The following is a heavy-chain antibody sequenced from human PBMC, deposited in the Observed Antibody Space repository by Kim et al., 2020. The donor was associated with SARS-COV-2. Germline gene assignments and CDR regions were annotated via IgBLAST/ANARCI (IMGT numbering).Heavy chain of an antibody. Sequence: STNYNPSRKSRGTISVAKSKIQFSLKLSSVTAADTAVYYCARGGIYAFDIWGQGTMVTVSS. D-gene: IGHD6-13*01. V-gene: IGHV4-4*02. CDR3: ARGGIYAFDI. J-gene: IGHJ3*02. CDR2: ST.